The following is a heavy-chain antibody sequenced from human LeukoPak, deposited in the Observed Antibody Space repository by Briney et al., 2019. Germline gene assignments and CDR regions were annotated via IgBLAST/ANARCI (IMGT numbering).Heavy chain of an antibody. J-gene: IGHJ6*03. V-gene: IGHV1-2*02. D-gene: IGHD6-6*01. CDR2: INPNSGGT. Sequence: ASVKVSCKASGYTFTGYYMHWVRQAPGQGLEWMGWINPNSGGTNYAQKFQGRVTITRDTSISTAYMELSRLRSDDTAVYYCARDGYSSSSYYYMDVWGKGTTVTVSS. CDR1: GYTFTGYY. CDR3: ARDGYSSSSYYYMDV.